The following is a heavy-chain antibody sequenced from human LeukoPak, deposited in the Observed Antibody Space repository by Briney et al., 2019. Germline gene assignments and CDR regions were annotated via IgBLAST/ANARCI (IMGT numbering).Heavy chain of an antibody. CDR2: ISSSSSYI. V-gene: IGHV3-21*04. Sequence: PGGSLRLSCAASGITFNSYTMNWARQAPGKGLEWVSSISSSSSYIYYADSVKGRFTISRDNAKNSLYLQMNSLRAEDTAVYYCARDLMGIAYRGAFYYWGQGTLVTVSS. J-gene: IGHJ4*02. D-gene: IGHD6-13*01. CDR1: GITFNSYT. CDR3: ARDLMGIAYRGAFYY.